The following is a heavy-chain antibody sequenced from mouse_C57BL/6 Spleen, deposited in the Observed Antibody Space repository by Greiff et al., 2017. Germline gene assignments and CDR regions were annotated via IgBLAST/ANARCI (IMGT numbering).Heavy chain of an antibody. D-gene: IGHD1-1*01. CDR2: IYPGDGDT. V-gene: IGHV1-82*01. J-gene: IGHJ4*01. Sequence: QVQLQQSGPELVKPGASVKISCKASGYAFSSSWMNWVKQRPGKGLEWIGRIYPGDGDTNYNGKFKGKATLTADKSSSTAYMQLSSLTSEDSAVYFCARDYGDYAMDYWGQGTSVTVSS. CDR1: GYAFSSSW. CDR3: ARDYGDYAMDY.